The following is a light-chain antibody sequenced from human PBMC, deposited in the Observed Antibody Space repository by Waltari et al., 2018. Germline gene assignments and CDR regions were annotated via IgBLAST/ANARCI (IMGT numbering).Light chain of an antibody. CDR2: LGS. CDR3: MQALQLPVT. Sequence: DIVMTQSPLSLPVTPGETASISCRSRQSLLQSNGYNYLDWYLQKPGQSPQLLIYLGSNRASGVPDRFSGSGSGTDFTLKISRVEAEDVGVYYCMQALQLPVTFGGGTKVEIK. CDR1: QSLLQSNGYNY. V-gene: IGKV2-28*01. J-gene: IGKJ4*01.